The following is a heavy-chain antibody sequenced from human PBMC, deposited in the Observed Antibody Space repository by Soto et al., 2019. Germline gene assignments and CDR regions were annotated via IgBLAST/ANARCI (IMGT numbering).Heavy chain of an antibody. CDR3: AGGRGSYYYYYGMDV. V-gene: IGHV4-39*01. CDR2: IYYSGST. Sequence: PSETLSLTCTVSGGSISSSSYYWGWIRQPPGKGLEWIGSIYYSGSTYYNPSLKSRVTISVDTSKNQFSLKLSSVTAADTSVYYCAGGRGSYYYYYGMDVWGQGTTVTVSS. D-gene: IGHD3-16*01. CDR1: GGSISSSSYY. J-gene: IGHJ6*02.